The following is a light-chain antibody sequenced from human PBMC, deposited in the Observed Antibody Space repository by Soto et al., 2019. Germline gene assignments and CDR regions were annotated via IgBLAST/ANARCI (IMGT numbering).Light chain of an antibody. CDR1: SGHSTYI. CDR2: LDRSGSY. J-gene: IGLJ3*02. CDR3: ETWYSNTHKV. Sequence: QTVVTQSSSASASLGSSVKLTCILSSGHSTYIIAWHQQQPGKAPRFLMTLDRSGSYNRGSGFPDRFSGSSSGADRYLTISNLQFEDEGDYYCETWYSNTHKVFGGGTKLHRP. V-gene: IGLV4-60*02.